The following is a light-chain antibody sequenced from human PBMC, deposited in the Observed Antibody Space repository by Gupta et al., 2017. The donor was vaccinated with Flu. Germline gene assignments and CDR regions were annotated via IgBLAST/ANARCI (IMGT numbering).Light chain of an antibody. J-gene: IGKJ5*01. Sequence: EIVLTQSPGTLSLSPGKSATLSCRASQIISSTYLAWYQHKPGQAPKLLIYSASSRATGIPDRFSGSGSGTDFTLTITRLQPEDFAVYYCQRYGTFGQGTRLEIK. CDR3: QRYGT. CDR2: SAS. V-gene: IGKV3-20*01. CDR1: QIISSTY.